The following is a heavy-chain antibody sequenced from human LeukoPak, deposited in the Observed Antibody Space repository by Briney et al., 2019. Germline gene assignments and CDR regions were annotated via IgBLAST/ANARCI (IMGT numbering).Heavy chain of an antibody. CDR3: ASSGFYDY. Sequence: GGSLRLSCAASGFTFSSYNMNWVRQAPGKGLEWVSYISSSSSTIYYVDSVKGRFTISRDNAKNSLYLQMNSLRAEDTAVYYCASSGFYDYWGQGTLVTVSS. D-gene: IGHD3-22*01. V-gene: IGHV3-48*01. CDR1: GFTFSSYN. CDR2: ISSSSSTI. J-gene: IGHJ4*02.